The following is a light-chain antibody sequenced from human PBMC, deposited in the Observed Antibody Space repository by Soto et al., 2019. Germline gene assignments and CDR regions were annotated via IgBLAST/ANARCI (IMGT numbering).Light chain of an antibody. Sequence: EIVLTQSPGILSLSPGERATLFCRASQSVSSSYFAWYQHKPGQAPRLLIYGTSSRDTDIPDRFSGSGSGTDFTLTISRLEPGDFAVYYCQQYDRTPHTFGQGTKLEI. CDR2: GTS. V-gene: IGKV3-20*01. J-gene: IGKJ2*01. CDR1: QSVSSSY. CDR3: QQYDRTPHT.